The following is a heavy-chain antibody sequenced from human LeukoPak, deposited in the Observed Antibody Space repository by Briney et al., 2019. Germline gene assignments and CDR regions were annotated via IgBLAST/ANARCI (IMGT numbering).Heavy chain of an antibody. CDR2: SFYSGHT. J-gene: IGHJ5*02. CDR3: ARDTDRRSSPGSWFDP. CDR1: GGSITSHS. D-gene: IGHD2-15*01. V-gene: IGHV4-59*11. Sequence: SETLTLTCTVSGGSITSHSWSWIRQPPGKGLEWIGYSFYSGHTNYNPSLRSRVTISLDTSKTQFSLRLSSVTAADTAVYYCARDTDRRSSPGSWFDPWGQGTLVTVSS.